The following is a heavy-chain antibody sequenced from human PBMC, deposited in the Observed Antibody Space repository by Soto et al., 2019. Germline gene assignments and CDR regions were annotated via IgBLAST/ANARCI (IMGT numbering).Heavy chain of an antibody. CDR3: AIEVGRSNQLDL. V-gene: IGHV1-24*01. CDR2: YDLEKGET. Sequence: ASVKVSCKVSGYSLTELSIHWVRQAPGEGLEWMGGYDLEKGETIYAQKFQGRVTMTEDSPADTPYIQLRSLRSEDTAVYYCAIEVGRSNQLDLWGQGTMVTVSS. J-gene: IGHJ5*02. CDR1: GYSLTELS. D-gene: IGHD6-13*01.